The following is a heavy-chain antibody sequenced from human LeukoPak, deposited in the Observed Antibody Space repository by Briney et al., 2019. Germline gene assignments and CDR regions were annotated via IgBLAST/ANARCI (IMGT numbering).Heavy chain of an antibody. D-gene: IGHD4-17*01. J-gene: IGHJ4*02. V-gene: IGHV3-33*08. Sequence: GGSLRLSCTASGLTFSSYWMHWVRQAPGKGLEWVAVIWYDGNNKYYADSVKGRFTISRDNSKNTLYLQMNSLRAEDTAVYYCARDGGDTVTSPFDYWGQGILVTVSS. CDR1: GLTFSSYW. CDR3: ARDGGDTVTSPFDY. CDR2: IWYDGNNK.